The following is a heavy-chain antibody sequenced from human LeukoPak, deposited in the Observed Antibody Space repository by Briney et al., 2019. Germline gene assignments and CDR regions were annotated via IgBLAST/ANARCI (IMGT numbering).Heavy chain of an antibody. J-gene: IGHJ4*02. CDR3: ARGTFYYGDNYNTRAFGQPFDS. Sequence: PGGSLRLSCAASGFTFTSYALHWVRQAPGKGLDWLSDISYDGTDKNYADSVRGRFTISRDNSKNTLYLQINSLRAEDTAIYYCARGTFYYGDNYNTRAFGQPFDSWGQGTLVIVSS. D-gene: IGHD4/OR15-4a*01. V-gene: IGHV3-30*04. CDR2: ISYDGTDK. CDR1: GFTFTSYA.